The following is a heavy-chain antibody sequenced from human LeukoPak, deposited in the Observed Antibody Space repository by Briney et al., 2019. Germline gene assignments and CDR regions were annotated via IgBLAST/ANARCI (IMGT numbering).Heavy chain of an antibody. Sequence: GGSLRLSCAASGFTFSSYEMNWVRQAPGQGLEWVAYISSTGNTVHYAGSVKGRFTISRDNAKNSLYLQMNRLRAEDTAVYYCTKETPQMDVWGKGTTVTVSP. CDR2: ISSTGNTV. CDR3: TKETPQMDV. CDR1: GFTFSSYE. D-gene: IGHD2-15*01. V-gene: IGHV3-48*03. J-gene: IGHJ6*04.